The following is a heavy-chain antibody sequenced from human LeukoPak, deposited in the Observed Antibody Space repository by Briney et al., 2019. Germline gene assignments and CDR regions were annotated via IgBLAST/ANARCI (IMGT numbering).Heavy chain of an antibody. Sequence: PGGSLRLSCAASGFTFSSNWMHWVRQAPGKGLVWVSRINSDGRSTSYADSVKGRFTISRDNSKNTLYLQMNSLRAEDTAVYYCARDSADIVVVTATFDYWGQGTLVTVSS. CDR3: ARDSADIVVVTATFDY. J-gene: IGHJ4*02. CDR2: INSDGRST. D-gene: IGHD2-21*02. CDR1: GFTFSSNW. V-gene: IGHV3-74*01.